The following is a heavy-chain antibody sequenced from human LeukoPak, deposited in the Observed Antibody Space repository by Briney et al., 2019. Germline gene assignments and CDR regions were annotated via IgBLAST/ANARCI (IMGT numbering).Heavy chain of an antibody. Sequence: PGGSLRLSCAASGFTFSSYWMSWVRQAPGKGLEWVANIKQDGSEKYYVDSVKGRFTISRDNAKNSLYLQMNSLRAEDTAVYYCARDQGRYFDWLLSRSDAFDIWGQGTMVTVSS. CDR3: ARDQGRYFDWLLSRSDAFDI. CDR2: IKQDGSEK. V-gene: IGHV3-7*01. J-gene: IGHJ3*02. CDR1: GFTFSSYW. D-gene: IGHD3-9*01.